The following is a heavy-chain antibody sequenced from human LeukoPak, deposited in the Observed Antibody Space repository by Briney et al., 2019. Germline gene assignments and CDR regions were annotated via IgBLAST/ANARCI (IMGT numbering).Heavy chain of an antibody. D-gene: IGHD1-26*01. V-gene: IGHV4-39*01. J-gene: IGHJ4*02. Sequence: GSLRLSCAASGFIVSSNYMSWVRQPPGKGLEWIGSIYYSGSTYYNPSLKSRVTISVDTSKNQFSLKLSSVTAADTAVYYCARHARELPPQNIIDYWGQGTLVTVSS. CDR1: GFIVSSNY. CDR2: IYYSGST. CDR3: ARHARELPPQNIIDY.